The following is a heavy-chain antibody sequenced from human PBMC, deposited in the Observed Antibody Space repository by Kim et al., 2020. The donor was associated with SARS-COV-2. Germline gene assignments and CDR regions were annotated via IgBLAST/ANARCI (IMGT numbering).Heavy chain of an antibody. V-gene: IGHV1-18*04. CDR2: ISAYNGNT. Sequence: ASVKVSCKASGYTFTSYGISWVRQAPGQGLEWMGWISAYNGNTNYAQKLQGRVTMTTDTSTSTAYMELRSLRSDDTAVYYCARASVPAAIEDHYYYYGMDVWGQGTTVTVSS. J-gene: IGHJ6*02. D-gene: IGHD2-2*02. CDR1: GYTFTSYG. CDR3: ARASVPAAIEDHYYYYGMDV.